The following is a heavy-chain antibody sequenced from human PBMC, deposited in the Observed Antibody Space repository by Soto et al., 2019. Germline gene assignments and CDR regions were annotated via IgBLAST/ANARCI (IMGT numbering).Heavy chain of an antibody. Sequence: GGSLRLSCAASGFTFSSYWMSWVRQAPGKGLEWVANIKQDGSEKYYVDSVKGRFTISRDNAKNSLYLQMNSLRAEDTAVYYCARFYEDFDWLSPNWFDPWGQGTLVTVSS. D-gene: IGHD3-9*01. V-gene: IGHV3-7*01. CDR1: GFTFSSYW. CDR2: IKQDGSEK. J-gene: IGHJ5*02. CDR3: ARFYEDFDWLSPNWFDP.